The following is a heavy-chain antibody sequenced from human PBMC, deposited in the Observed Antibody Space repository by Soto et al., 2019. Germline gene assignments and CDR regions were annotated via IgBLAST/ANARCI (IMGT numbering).Heavy chain of an antibody. CDR3: ARYNAASGTYYFDY. V-gene: IGHV4-4*02. Sequence: QVELQESGPGLVKPSGTLSLTCAVSGGSVSSTYWWSWVRQPPGKGLEWIGEIYHSGSANYNPSLKSRVTISVDNSTNQFSLNLNSVTAADTAVYYCARYNAASGTYYFDYWGQGTLVTVSS. CDR1: GGSVSSTYW. CDR2: IYHSGSA. D-gene: IGHD6-13*01. J-gene: IGHJ4*02.